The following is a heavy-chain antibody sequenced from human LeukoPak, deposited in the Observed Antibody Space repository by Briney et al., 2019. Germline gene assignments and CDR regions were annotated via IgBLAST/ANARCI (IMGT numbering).Heavy chain of an antibody. D-gene: IGHD5-24*01. V-gene: IGHV1-46*01. CDR1: GYTFTSYY. Sequence: ASVKVSCKASGYTFTSYYMHWVRQAPGQGLEWMGIINPSGGSTSYAQKFQGRVTMTRDTSTSTVYMELSSLRSEDTAVYYCARGNGRDGYTLYGVEVWFDPWGQGTLVTVSS. J-gene: IGHJ5*02. CDR3: ARGNGRDGYTLYGVEVWFDP. CDR2: INPSGGST.